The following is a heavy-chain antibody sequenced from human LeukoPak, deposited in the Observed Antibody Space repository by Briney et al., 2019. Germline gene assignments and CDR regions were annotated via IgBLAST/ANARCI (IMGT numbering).Heavy chain of an antibody. CDR1: GFTFSSYG. CDR2: ISYDGSNK. CDR3: AKDAHDYGDYGPDY. Sequence: PGGSRRLSCAASGFTFSSYGMHWVRQAPGKGLEWVAVISYDGSNKYYADSVKGRFTISRDNSKNTLYLQMNSLRAEDTAVYYCAKDAHDYGDYGPDYWGQGTLVTVSS. J-gene: IGHJ4*02. V-gene: IGHV3-30*18. D-gene: IGHD4-17*01.